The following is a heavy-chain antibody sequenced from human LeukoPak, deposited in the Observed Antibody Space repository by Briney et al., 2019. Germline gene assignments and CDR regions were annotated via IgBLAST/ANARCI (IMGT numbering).Heavy chain of an antibody. Sequence: GGSLRLSCAASGFTFSDYAMSWVRQAPGKGLEWVSEISGTGGSTYYADSVKGRFTISRDNSKNTLYLQMNSLRAEDTAVYYCARGRGALLDYWGQGTLVTVSS. V-gene: IGHV3-23*01. J-gene: IGHJ4*02. CDR2: ISGTGGST. CDR1: GFTFSDYA. CDR3: ARGRGALLDY. D-gene: IGHD3-16*01.